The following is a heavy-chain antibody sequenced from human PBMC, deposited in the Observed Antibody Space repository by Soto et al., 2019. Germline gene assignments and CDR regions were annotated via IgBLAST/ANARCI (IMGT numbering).Heavy chain of an antibody. J-gene: IGHJ4*02. CDR1: GGTFGRYT. V-gene: IGHV1-69*16. D-gene: IGHD2-21*01. CDR3: ARGSVVLIGTHAPVAH. CDR2: ILTVLGNT. Sequence: QVQLVQSGPQVKKPGSSVKVSCTASGGTFGRYTISWVRQAPGQGLEWMGGILTVLGNTNVAQRFKDRPTFTADESTSTTYLELSRPRPEDTAVYYCARGSVVLIGTHAPVAHRGQGVLVTVSS.